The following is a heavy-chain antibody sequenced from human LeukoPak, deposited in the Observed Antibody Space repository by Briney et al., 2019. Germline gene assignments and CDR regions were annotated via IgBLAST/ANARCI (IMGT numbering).Heavy chain of an antibody. Sequence: GASVKVSCKASGGTFSSYAISWVRQAPGQGLEWMGGIIPIFGTANYAQKFQGRVTITADESTSTAYMELSSLRSEDTAVYYCARGNGRRVGATTDWFDPWGQGTLVTVSS. CDR1: GGTFSSYA. CDR2: IIPIFGTA. D-gene: IGHD1-26*01. CDR3: ARGNGRRVGATTDWFDP. J-gene: IGHJ5*02. V-gene: IGHV1-69*13.